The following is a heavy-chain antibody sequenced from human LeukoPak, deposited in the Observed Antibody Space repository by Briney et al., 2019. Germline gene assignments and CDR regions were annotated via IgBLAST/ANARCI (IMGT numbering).Heavy chain of an antibody. CDR3: ARVSSGSYFGYYYYYMDV. CDR1: GFTFSNYW. J-gene: IGHJ6*03. CDR2: INSDGSST. V-gene: IGHV3-74*01. D-gene: IGHD1-26*01. Sequence: GSLRLSCAASGFTFSNYWMHWVRQAPGKGLVWVSRINSDGSSTSYADSVKGRFTISRDNAKTTLYLQMNSLRAEDTAVYYCARVSSGSYFGYYYYYMDVWGKGTTVTVSS.